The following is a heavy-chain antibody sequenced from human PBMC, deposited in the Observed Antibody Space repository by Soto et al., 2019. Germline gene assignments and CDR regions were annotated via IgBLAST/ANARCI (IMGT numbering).Heavy chain of an antibody. J-gene: IGHJ4*02. D-gene: IGHD3-22*01. CDR3: ARAPYYYDSSGYYYLDY. V-gene: IGHV3-30-3*01. CDR1: GFTFSSYA. CDR2: ISYDGSNK. Sequence: PGGSLRLSCAASGFTFSSYAMHWVRQAPGKGLEWVAVISYDGSNKYYADSVKGRFTISRDNSKNTLYLQMNSLRAEDTAVYYCARAPYYYDSSGYYYLDYWGQGTLVTVSS.